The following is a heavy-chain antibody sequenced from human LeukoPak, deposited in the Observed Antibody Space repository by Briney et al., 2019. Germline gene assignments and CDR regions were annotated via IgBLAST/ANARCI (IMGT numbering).Heavy chain of an antibody. D-gene: IGHD6-13*01. V-gene: IGHV4-39*01. Sequence: SETLSLTCTVSAGSISSSNYYWGWIRQPPGKGLEWIGSIYYSGSTYYNPSLKSRVTISVDTSKNQFSLKLSSVTAADTAVYYCASLAAAGGWFDPWGQGTLVTVSS. CDR3: ASLAAAGGWFDP. CDR2: IYYSGST. J-gene: IGHJ5*02. CDR1: AGSISSSNYY.